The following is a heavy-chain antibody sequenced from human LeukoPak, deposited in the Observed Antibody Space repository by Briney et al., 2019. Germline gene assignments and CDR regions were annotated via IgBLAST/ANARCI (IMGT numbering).Heavy chain of an antibody. CDR1: GLMFNGYW. D-gene: IGHD6-13*01. J-gene: IGHJ4*02. V-gene: IGHV3-74*01. CDR2: INPAGNKR. Sequence: GGSLRLSCAASGLMFNGYWMHWFRQVPGKGLVWVSEINPAGNKRNYADSVWGRFTVSRDNAKDTVYLQMDRVSVGDTAVYYCARGTVGAPGFDYWGQGTLVSVSS. CDR3: ARGTVGAPGFDY.